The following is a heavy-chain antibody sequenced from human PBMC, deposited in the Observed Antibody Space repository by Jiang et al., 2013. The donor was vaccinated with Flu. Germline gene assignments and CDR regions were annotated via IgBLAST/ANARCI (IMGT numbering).Heavy chain of an antibody. CDR1: GYSFSNYW. Sequence: VQLVESGAEVKKPGESLKISCKGSGYSFSNYWVGWVRQMPGKGLEWLGIIYPGDSDTRYSPSFQGHVTIPFDKSISTAYLQWNSLKASDTAMYYCARQARSVTTIPEIWFDPWGQGTLVTVSS. CDR3: ARQARSVTTIPEIWFDP. CDR2: IYPGDSDT. V-gene: IGHV5-51*01. D-gene: IGHD2-21*02. J-gene: IGHJ5*02.